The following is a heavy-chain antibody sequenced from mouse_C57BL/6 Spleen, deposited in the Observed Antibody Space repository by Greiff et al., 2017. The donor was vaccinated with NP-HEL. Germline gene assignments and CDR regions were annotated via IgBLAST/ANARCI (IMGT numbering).Heavy chain of an antibody. CDR1: GYAFSSSW. J-gene: IGHJ2*01. D-gene: IGHD2-4*01. CDR2: IYPGDGDT. Sequence: VQLQQSGPELVKPGASVKISCKASGYAFSSSWMNWVKQRPGKGLEWIGRIYPGDGDTNYNGKFKGKATLTADKSSSTAYMQLSSLTSEDSAVYFCARNEAYDYGRGPDYWGQGTTLTVSS. V-gene: IGHV1-82*01. CDR3: ARNEAYDYGRGPDY.